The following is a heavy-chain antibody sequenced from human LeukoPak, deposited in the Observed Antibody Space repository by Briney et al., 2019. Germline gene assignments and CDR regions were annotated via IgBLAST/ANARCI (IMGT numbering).Heavy chain of an antibody. CDR1: GGSFSGYY. CDR3: ARVAGIAAAGTWAFDI. V-gene: IGHV4-34*01. J-gene: IGHJ3*02. D-gene: IGHD6-13*01. CDR2: INHSGST. Sequence: SETPSLTCAVSGGSFSGYYWSWIRQPPEKGLEWIGEINHSGSTTYNPSLKSRVTISVDTSKNQFSLKLSSVTAADTAVYYGARVAGIAAAGTWAFDIWGQGTMVTVSS.